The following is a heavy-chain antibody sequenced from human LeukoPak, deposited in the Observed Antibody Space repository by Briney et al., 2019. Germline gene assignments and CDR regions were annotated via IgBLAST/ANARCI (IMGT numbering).Heavy chain of an antibody. V-gene: IGHV3-30*02. J-gene: IGHJ4*02. Sequence: GGSLRLSCAASGFTFSSYAMSWVRQAPGKGLEWVAFIRYDGSNKYYADSVKGRSTISRDNSKNTLYLQMNSLRAEDTAVYYCAKERYSGYDFDYWGQGTLVTVSS. CDR2: IRYDGSNK. D-gene: IGHD5-12*01. CDR3: AKERYSGYDFDY. CDR1: GFTFSSYA.